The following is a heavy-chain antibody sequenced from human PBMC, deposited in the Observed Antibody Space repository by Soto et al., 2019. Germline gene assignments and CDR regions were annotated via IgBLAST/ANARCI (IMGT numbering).Heavy chain of an antibody. V-gene: IGHV4-4*07. CDR2: IYTSGST. J-gene: IGHJ3*02. D-gene: IGHD3-10*01. CDR3: ARVTVRGVIDAFDI. CDR1: GGSISSYY. Sequence: SETLSLTCTVSGGSISSYYWSWIRQPAGKGLEWIGRIYTSGSTNYNPSLKSRVTMSVDTSKNQFSLKLSSVTAADTAVYYCARVTVRGVIDAFDIWGQGTMVTVSS.